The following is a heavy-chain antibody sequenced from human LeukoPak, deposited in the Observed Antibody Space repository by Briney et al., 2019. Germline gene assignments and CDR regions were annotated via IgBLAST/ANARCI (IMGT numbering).Heavy chain of an antibody. CDR2: IYTSGST. CDR1: GGSISSGSYY. V-gene: IGHV4-61*02. J-gene: IGHJ2*01. D-gene: IGHD6-6*01. Sequence: SETLSLTCTVSGGSISSGSYYWSWIRQPAGKGLEWIGRIYTSGSTNYNPSLKSRVTISVDTSKNQFSLKLSSVTAADTAVYYCARVTAARRDHWYFDLWGRGTLVTVSS. CDR3: ARVTAARRDHWYFDL.